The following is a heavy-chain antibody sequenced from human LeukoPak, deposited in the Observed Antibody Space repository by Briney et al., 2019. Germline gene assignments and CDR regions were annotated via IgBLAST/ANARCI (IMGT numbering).Heavy chain of an antibody. CDR1: GFTFSSYA. Sequence: GGSLRLSCAASGFTFSSYAMSWVRQAPGKGLEWVAVISYDGSNKYYADSVKGRFTISRDNSKNTLYMQMNSLTTEDTALYFCARDDGGKYSSGWMSNWFDPWGQGTLVTVSS. CDR3: ARDDGGKYSSGWMSNWFDP. CDR2: ISYDGSNK. V-gene: IGHV3-30-3*01. D-gene: IGHD6-19*01. J-gene: IGHJ5*02.